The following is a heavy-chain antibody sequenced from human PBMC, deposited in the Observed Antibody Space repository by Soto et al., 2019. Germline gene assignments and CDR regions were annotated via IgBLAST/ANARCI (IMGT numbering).Heavy chain of an antibody. CDR3: ARGGGIVVVPAAMLLDY. D-gene: IGHD2-2*01. Sequence: QVQLQQCDAGLLKPSETLSLTCAVYGGSFSGYYWSWIRQPPGKGLEWIGEINHSGRTNYNPSLKSRVTISVDTSKNQFSLKLSSVTAADTAVYYCARGGGIVVVPAAMLLDYWGQGTLVTVSS. V-gene: IGHV4-34*01. CDR2: INHSGRT. CDR1: GGSFSGYY. J-gene: IGHJ4*02.